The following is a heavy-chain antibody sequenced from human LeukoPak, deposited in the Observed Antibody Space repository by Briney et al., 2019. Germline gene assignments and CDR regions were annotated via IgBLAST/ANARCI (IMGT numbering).Heavy chain of an antibody. Sequence: SETLSLTCTVSGGSITGYYWSWIRQPPGKGLEWIAYIYSSGSTNCNPSLRSRVTISLDTSRNQFSLNLSSVTAADTAVYYCARGPYGGNAASYFDYWGQGTLVTVSS. CDR3: ARGPYGGNAASYFDY. CDR1: GGSITGYY. V-gene: IGHV4-59*01. CDR2: IYSSGST. D-gene: IGHD4-23*01. J-gene: IGHJ4*02.